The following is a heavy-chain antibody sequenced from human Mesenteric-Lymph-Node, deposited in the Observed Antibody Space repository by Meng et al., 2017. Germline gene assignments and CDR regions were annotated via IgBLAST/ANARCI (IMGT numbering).Heavy chain of an antibody. J-gene: IGHJ4*02. D-gene: IGHD2-15*01. CDR1: GFTYSNYA. CDR3: TKLVESATAY. CDR2: ISGSGGST. Sequence: GESLKISCAASGFTYSNYAMNWVRQAPGKGLEWISTISGSGGSTYYADSVKGRFTISRDSSKNTLYLQMNSLRAEDTAVYYCTKLVESATAYWGQGTLVTGYS. V-gene: IGHV3-23*01.